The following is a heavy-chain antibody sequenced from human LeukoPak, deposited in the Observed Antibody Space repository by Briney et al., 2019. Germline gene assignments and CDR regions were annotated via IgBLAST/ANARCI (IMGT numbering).Heavy chain of an antibody. V-gene: IGHV4-59*01. J-gene: IGHJ2*01. CDR2: IYYSGST. Sequence: SETLSLTCSVSGGSLSSYFWSWIRQPPGKGLEWIGYIYYSGSTDYNPSLESRVTMSVDTSKNQSSLKLSSVTAADAAVYYCARVPYARYFDLWGRGTLSLSPQ. CDR3: ARVPYARYFDL. CDR1: GGSLSSYF. D-gene: IGHD2-2*01.